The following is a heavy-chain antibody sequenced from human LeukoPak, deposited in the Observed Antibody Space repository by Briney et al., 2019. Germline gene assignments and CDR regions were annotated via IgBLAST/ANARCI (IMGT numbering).Heavy chain of an antibody. D-gene: IGHD3-10*01. J-gene: IGHJ4*02. Sequence: GGSLRLSCAASGFTFSSYAMHWVRQAPVKGLEWVAVISYDGSNKYYADSVKGRFTISRDNSKNTLYLQMNSLRAEDTAVYYCARDRGGHRGYFFDFWGQGTLVTVSS. CDR2: ISYDGSNK. CDR1: GFTFSSYA. V-gene: IGHV3-30-3*01. CDR3: ARDRGGHRGYFFDF.